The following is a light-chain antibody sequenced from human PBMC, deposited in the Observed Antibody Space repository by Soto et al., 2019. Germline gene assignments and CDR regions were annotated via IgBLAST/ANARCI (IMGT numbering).Light chain of an antibody. CDR2: MVS. J-gene: IGLJ1*01. CDR1: SSDVGNYNY. V-gene: IGLV2-14*01. Sequence: QSVLTQPASVPGSPGQSITISCTGTSSDVGNYNYVSWYQQYPGRVPKLLIYMVSNRPSGVSSRFSGSKSGNTASLTISGLQADDEATYYCSSYTSTNTPYVFGTGTKVTVL. CDR3: SSYTSTNTPYV.